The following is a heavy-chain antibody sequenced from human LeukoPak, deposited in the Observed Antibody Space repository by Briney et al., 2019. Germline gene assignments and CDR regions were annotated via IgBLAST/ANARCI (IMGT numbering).Heavy chain of an antibody. J-gene: IGHJ4*02. Sequence: GGSLRLSCVASGFTFKSYGMHWVRQAPGKGLEWVSVISGSGGSTYYADSVKGRFTISRDNSKNTLYMQMSSLRADDTAVYYCTKESPHFDYWGQGTLVTVSS. CDR3: TKESPHFDY. V-gene: IGHV3-23*01. CDR1: GFTFKSYG. CDR2: ISGSGGST.